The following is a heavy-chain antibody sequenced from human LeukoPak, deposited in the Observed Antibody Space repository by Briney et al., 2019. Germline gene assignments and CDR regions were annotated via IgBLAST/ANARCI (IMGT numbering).Heavy chain of an antibody. V-gene: IGHV4-34*01. CDR3: ARGSGSGWYYYYYMDV. J-gene: IGHJ6*03. CDR1: GGSFSGYY. CDR2: INHSGST. Sequence: SETLSLTCAVYGGSFSGYYWSWIRQPPGKGLEWIGEINHSGSTNYNPSLKSRVTISVDTSKNQFSLKLSSVTAADTAVYYCARGSGSGWYYYYYMDVWGKGTTVTVSS. D-gene: IGHD6-19*01.